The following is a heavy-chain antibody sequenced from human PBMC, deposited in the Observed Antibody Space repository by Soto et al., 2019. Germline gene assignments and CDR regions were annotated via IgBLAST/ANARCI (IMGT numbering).Heavy chain of an antibody. CDR3: ARQAELERWELGAFDI. D-gene: IGHD1-1*01. CDR2: ISSSSSTI. J-gene: IGHJ3*02. CDR1: GFTFSSYS. Sequence: GGSLRLSCAASGFTFSSYSMNWVRQAPGKGLEWVSYISSSSSTIYYADSVKGRFTISRDNAKNSLYLQMNSLRAEDTAVYYCARQAELERWELGAFDIWGQGTMVTVSS. V-gene: IGHV3-48*01.